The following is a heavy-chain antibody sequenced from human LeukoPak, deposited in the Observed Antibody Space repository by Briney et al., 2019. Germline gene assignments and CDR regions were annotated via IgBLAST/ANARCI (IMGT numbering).Heavy chain of an antibody. CDR2: INHSGST. D-gene: IGHD2-2*01. CDR3: AKEGRDCSSTSCYPFDY. J-gene: IGHJ4*02. V-gene: IGHV4-34*01. Sequence: SETLSLTCAVYGGSCSGYYWSWIRQPPGKGLEWIGEINHSGSTNYNPSLKSRVTISVDTSKNQFSLKLSSVTAADTAVYYCAKEGRDCSSTSCYPFDYWGQGTLVTVSS. CDR1: GGSCSGYY.